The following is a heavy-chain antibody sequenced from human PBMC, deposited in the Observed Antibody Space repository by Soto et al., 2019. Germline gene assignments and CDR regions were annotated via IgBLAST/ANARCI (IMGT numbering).Heavy chain of an antibody. J-gene: IGHJ4*02. CDR3: AKELRGYSYGEH. Sequence: QVQLVESGGGVVQPGRSLRVSCAASGFTFSNYGMHWVRQAPGKGLEGVAVISYDGSNKYYADSVKGRFTISRDNSKNTLSLQMNSLRAEDTAVYYCAKELRGYSYGEHWGQGTLVTVSS. CDR2: ISYDGSNK. V-gene: IGHV3-30*18. D-gene: IGHD5-18*01. CDR1: GFTFSNYG.